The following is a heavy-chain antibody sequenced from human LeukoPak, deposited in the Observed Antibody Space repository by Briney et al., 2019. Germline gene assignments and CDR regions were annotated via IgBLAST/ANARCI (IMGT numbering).Heavy chain of an antibody. CDR2: MNPNSGNT. V-gene: IGHV1-8*01. J-gene: IGHJ6*02. Sequence: GASVKVSCKASGYTFTSYDINWVRQATGQGVEWMGWMNPNSGNTGYAQKFQGRVTMTRNTSISTAYMELSSLRSEDTAVYYCARVAAAQAGMDVWGQGTTVTVSS. CDR1: GYTFTSYD. D-gene: IGHD6-13*01. CDR3: ARVAAAQAGMDV.